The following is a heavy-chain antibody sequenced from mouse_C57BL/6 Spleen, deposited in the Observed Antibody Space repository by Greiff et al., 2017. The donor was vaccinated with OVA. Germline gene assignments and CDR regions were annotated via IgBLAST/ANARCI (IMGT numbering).Heavy chain of an antibody. J-gene: IGHJ4*01. Sequence: VQLQQSGAELVRPGTSVKVSCKASGYAFTNSLIEWVKQRPGQGLEWIGVLNPGSGGPTYNEQFKCKATLTADKSSSTAYMQLSSLKSEDAAVYFCARFTTVVASYYYAMDYWGQGTSVTVAT. CDR3: ARFTTVVASYYYAMDY. CDR2: LNPGSGGP. V-gene: IGHV1-54*01. CDR1: GYAFTNSL. D-gene: IGHD1-1*01.